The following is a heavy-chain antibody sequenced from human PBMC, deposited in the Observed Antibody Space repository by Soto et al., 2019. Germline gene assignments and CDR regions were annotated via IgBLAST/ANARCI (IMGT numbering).Heavy chain of an antibody. CDR2: ISDTGGGT. V-gene: IGHV3-23*01. Sequence: PGGSLRLSCAASEFIFSSYAMSWVRQAPGKXPEWVAVISDTGGGTYYADSVKGRFTISRDNSKNTLYLQMNSLRAEDTGLYYCVKDAGGGPYSTAWYEFDYWGQGTQVTVSS. CDR3: VKDAGGGPYSTAWYEFDY. CDR1: EFIFSSYA. D-gene: IGHD2-2*01. J-gene: IGHJ4*02.